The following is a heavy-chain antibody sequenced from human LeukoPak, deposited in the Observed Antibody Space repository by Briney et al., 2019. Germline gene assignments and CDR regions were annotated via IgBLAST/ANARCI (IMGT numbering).Heavy chain of an antibody. Sequence: ASVKVSCKVSGYTLTELSMHWVRQAPGQGLEWMGWMNPNSGNTGYAQKFQGRVTMTRNTSISTAYMELSSLRSEDTAVYYCARGLEWWAIDYWGQGTLVTVSS. CDR2: MNPNSGNT. J-gene: IGHJ4*02. CDR1: GYTLTELS. CDR3: ARGLEWWAIDY. D-gene: IGHD2-8*01. V-gene: IGHV1-8*01.